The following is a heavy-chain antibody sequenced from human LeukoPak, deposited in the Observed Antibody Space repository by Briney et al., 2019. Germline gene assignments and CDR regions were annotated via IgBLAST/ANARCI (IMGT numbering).Heavy chain of an antibody. J-gene: IGHJ4*02. V-gene: IGHV4-4*07. D-gene: IGHD3-10*01. Sequence: SETLSLTCTVSGGSISSYYWSWIRQPAGKGLEWIGRIYTSGSTNYNPSLKSRVTMSVDTSKNQFSLKLSSVTAADTAVYYCAREEAIYGSGSSPFDYWGQGTLVTVSS. CDR1: GGSISSYY. CDR3: AREEAIYGSGSSPFDY. CDR2: IYTSGST.